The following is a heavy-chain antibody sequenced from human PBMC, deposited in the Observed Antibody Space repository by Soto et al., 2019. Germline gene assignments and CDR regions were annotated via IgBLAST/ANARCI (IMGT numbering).Heavy chain of an antibody. J-gene: IGHJ4*02. D-gene: IGHD3-22*01. CDR1: GFTFSSYA. Sequence: EVQLLESGGGLVQPGGSLRLSCAASGFTFSSYAMNWVRQAPGKGLEWVSGIRGSGASTYYADSVKGRFTISSDNSKNTVYLQMNSLRAEDTAVYYCAKDLSGDGYYYFDYWGRGTLVTVSS. CDR3: AKDLSGDGYYYFDY. CDR2: IRGSGAST. V-gene: IGHV3-23*01.